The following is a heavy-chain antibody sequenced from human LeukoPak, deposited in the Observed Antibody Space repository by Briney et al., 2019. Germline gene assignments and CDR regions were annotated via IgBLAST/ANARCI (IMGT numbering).Heavy chain of an antibody. CDR3: ARGYSYAHDY. CDR2: INTDGSST. V-gene: IGHV3-74*01. CDR1: GFTFSNNY. Sequence: GGFLRLSCAASGFTFSNNYMHWVRQAPGKGLVWVSRINTDGSSTNYADSVKGRFTISRDNAKNTLYLQMNSLRAEDTAVYYCARGYSYAHDYWGQGTLVTVSS. J-gene: IGHJ4*02. D-gene: IGHD3-16*01.